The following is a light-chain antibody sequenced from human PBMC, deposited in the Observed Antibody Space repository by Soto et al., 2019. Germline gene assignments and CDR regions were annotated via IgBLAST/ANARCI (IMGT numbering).Light chain of an antibody. V-gene: IGKV3-15*01. CDR3: QQYIRWPLT. CDR2: GAS. CDR1: QSVSSN. Sequence: ERVMTHSPATLSVSPGEKTPLCCRASQSVSSNLAWYQQKPGQAPSLLIYGASTRATGTPARFSGSGSGTEFTLTISSLQSEDFAVYYCQQYIRWPLTFGGGTKVDIK. J-gene: IGKJ4*01.